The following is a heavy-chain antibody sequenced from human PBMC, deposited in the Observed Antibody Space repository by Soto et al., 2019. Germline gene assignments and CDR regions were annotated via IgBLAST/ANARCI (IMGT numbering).Heavy chain of an antibody. CDR3: TRKTGGYYFFEY. Sequence: PSETLSLTCTVSGGSISSSSYYWGWIRQPPGKGLEWIGNISYGGTTYYNPSLRSRLTMSVDTSKSQFSLKLSSVTAVDAALYYCTRKTGGYYFFEYWGRGTLVTVSS. D-gene: IGHD2-8*02. CDR2: ISYGGTT. J-gene: IGHJ4*02. CDR1: GGSISSSSYY. V-gene: IGHV4-39*07.